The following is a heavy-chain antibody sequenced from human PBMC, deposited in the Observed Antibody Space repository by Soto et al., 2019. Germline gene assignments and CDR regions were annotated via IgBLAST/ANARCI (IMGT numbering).Heavy chain of an antibody. D-gene: IGHD3-3*01. CDR3: AVGFGRGYYSSLRVFDI. CDR2: IIPIFGTA. Sequence: GASVKVSCKASGGTFSSYAISWVRQAPGQGLEWMGGIIPIFGTANYAQKFQGRVTITADESTSTAYMELSSLRSEDTAVYYCAVGFGRGYYSSLRVFDIWGQGTMVTVSS. CDR1: GGTFSSYA. J-gene: IGHJ3*02. V-gene: IGHV1-69*13.